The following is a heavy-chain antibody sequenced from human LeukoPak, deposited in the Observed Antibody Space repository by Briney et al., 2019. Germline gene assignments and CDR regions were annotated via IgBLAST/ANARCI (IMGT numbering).Heavy chain of an antibody. D-gene: IGHD6-13*01. CDR1: GFTFSSYS. J-gene: IGHJ4*02. Sequence: GGSLRLSCAASGFTFSSYSMNWVRQAPGKGLEWVANIKQDGSEKYYVDSVKGRFTISRDNAKNSLYLQMNSLRAEDTAVYYCAREISSSWSDYFDYWGQGTLVTVSS. CDR2: IKQDGSEK. V-gene: IGHV3-7*01. CDR3: AREISSSWSDYFDY.